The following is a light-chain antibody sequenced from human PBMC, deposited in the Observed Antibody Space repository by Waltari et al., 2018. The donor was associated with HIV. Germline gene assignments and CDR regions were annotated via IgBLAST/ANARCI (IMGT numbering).Light chain of an antibody. CDR1: SGSVSTSFY. V-gene: IGLV8-61*01. J-gene: IGLJ3*02. CDR3: MLYMNSGISL. Sequence: QTVVTQEPSFSVSPVGTVTLTCALSSGSVSTSFYPSWSQQTPGQAPRTLTYNTNTRSSGVPDRFSASILGNKAALTITGAQADDEADYYCMLYMNSGISLFGGGTKLTVL. CDR2: NTN.